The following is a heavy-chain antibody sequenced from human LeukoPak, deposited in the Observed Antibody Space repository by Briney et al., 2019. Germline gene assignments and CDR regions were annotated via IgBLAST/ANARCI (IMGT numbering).Heavy chain of an antibody. V-gene: IGHV4-34*01. J-gene: IGHJ6*04. CDR2: INHSGST. CDR3: ARGNIVVVPAAITLRVYGMDV. Sequence: PSETLSLTCAVYGGSFSGYYWSWIRQPPGKGLEWIGEINHSGSTNYNPSLKGRVTISVDTSKNQFSLKLSSVTAADTAVYYCARGNIVVVPAAITLRVYGMDVWGKGTTVTVSS. D-gene: IGHD2-2*01. CDR1: GGSFSGYY.